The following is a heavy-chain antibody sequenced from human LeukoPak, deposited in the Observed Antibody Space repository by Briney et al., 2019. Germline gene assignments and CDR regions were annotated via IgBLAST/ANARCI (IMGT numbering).Heavy chain of an antibody. CDR2: INAGNGNT. V-gene: IGHV1-3*03. Sequence: ASVKVSCKASGYTFTSYAMHWVRQAPGQRLEWMGWINAGNGNTKYSQEFQGRVTITRDTSASTAYMELSSLRSEDMAVYYCAREGTYDSSGYCFDYWGQGTLVTVSS. CDR3: AREGTYDSSGYCFDY. CDR1: GYTFTSYA. J-gene: IGHJ4*02. D-gene: IGHD3-22*01.